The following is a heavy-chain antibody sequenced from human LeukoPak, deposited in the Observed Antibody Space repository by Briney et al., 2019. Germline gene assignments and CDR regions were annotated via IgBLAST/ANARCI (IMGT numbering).Heavy chain of an antibody. V-gene: IGHV4-4*02. D-gene: IGHD2-2*01. J-gene: IGHJ5*02. CDR3: ARASSHCSSTSCYDWFDP. CDR2: ISHSGST. Sequence: PSDTLSLTCAVSGGSISSSNWWSWVRQPPGKGLEWIGKISHSGSTNYNPSLKSRVTISVDKSKKQFSLKLSPVTVADTAVYFCARASSHCSSTSCYDWFDPWGQGTLVTVSS. CDR1: GGSISSSNW.